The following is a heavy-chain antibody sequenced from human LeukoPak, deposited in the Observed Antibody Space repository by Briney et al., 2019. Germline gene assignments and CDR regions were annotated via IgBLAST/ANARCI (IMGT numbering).Heavy chain of an antibody. D-gene: IGHD2-21*02. CDR1: GFTFSSYW. V-gene: IGHV3-7*01. J-gene: IGHJ6*03. CDR3: ARVSREYCGGDCYNYYYYYMDV. CDR2: IKQDGSEK. Sequence: GGSLRLSCAASGFTFSSYWMSWVRQAPGKGLEWVANIKQDGSEKYYVDSVKGRFTISRDNAKNSLYLQMNSLRAEDTAVYYCARVSREYCGGDCYNYYYYYMDVWGKGTTVTVSS.